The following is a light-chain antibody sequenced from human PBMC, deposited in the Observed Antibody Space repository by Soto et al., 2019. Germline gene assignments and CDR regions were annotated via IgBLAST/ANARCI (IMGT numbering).Light chain of an antibody. CDR3: QFYDSSLSGWV. CDR2: EVS. J-gene: IGLJ3*02. Sequence: QSVLTQPASVSGSPGQSITISCTGTSTDVGGYHYVSWYQQHPGKVPKLMIYEVSNRPSGVSNRFSGSKSGNTASLTISGLQAEDEADYYCQFYDSSLSGWVFGGGTKLTVL. CDR1: STDVGGYHY. V-gene: IGLV2-14*01.